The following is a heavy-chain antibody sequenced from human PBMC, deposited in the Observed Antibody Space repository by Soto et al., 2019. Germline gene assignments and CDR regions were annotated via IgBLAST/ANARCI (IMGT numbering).Heavy chain of an antibody. J-gene: IGHJ4*02. CDR3: ERGGGRGGGYSSS. Sequence: PSETLSLTCTVSGGSISSYYWSWIRQPPGKGLEWIGYIYYSGSTNYNPSLKSRVTISVDTSKNQFSLKLSSVTAADTAVYYCERGGGRGGGYSSSWGQGTLVTVSS. CDR1: GGSISSYY. V-gene: IGHV4-59*01. D-gene: IGHD6-6*01. CDR2: IYYSGST.